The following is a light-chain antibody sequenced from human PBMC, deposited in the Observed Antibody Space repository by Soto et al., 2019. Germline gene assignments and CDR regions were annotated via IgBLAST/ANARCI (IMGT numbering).Light chain of an antibody. CDR3: HQRNK. V-gene: IGKV3-11*01. J-gene: IGKJ5*01. CDR1: QTGSNSY. Sequence: EIVLTQFPATLSLSPGERATLSCRASQTGSNSYLAWYQQKSGQAPRLLIYGVSNRVTGIPARFSGSRSGTDFTLTISSLEPEDFAVYFCHQRNKFGQGTRLEI. CDR2: GVS.